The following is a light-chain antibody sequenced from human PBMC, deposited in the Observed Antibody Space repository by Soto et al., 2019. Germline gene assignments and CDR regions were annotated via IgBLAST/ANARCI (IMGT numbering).Light chain of an antibody. CDR1: QSVSSTY. J-gene: IGKJ1*01. V-gene: IGKV3-20*01. Sequence: EIVLTQSPGTLSLSPGERATLSCRASQSVSSTYLAWYQQKPGQAPRLLTYGASSRATGIPDRFSGSGSATDFTLTISRLEPEDFAVYYCQHYGSSRTFGQGTKVEIK. CDR2: GAS. CDR3: QHYGSSRT.